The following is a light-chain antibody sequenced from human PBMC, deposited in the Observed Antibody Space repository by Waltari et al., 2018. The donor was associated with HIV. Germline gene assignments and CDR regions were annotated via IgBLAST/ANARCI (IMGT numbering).Light chain of an antibody. V-gene: IGKV1-33*01. CDR2: DAS. CDR1: QDISTH. CDR3: QQYGRFPPIT. J-gene: IGKJ5*01. Sequence: DIQMIQSPSSLSASVGDRVTITCQASQDISTHLNWYQQKPGKAPNLLIYDASNLETGVPSRFSGSGSGTDFSFTISSLQPEGIATYFCQQYGRFPPITFGRGTRLEI.